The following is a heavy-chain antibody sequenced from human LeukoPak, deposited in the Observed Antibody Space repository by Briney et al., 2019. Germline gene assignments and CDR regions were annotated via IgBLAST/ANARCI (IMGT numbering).Heavy chain of an antibody. CDR1: GGSIGSHY. CDR2: VYDIGST. D-gene: IGHD3-16*01. CDR3: ARGGVLKSVDY. J-gene: IGHJ4*02. Sequence: PSETLSLTCTVSGGSIGSHYWTWIRQTPGKGLEWIGFVYDIGSTKYNPSLKSRVTISVDTSKNQFSLRLSSVTAADTAVYYCARGGVLKSVDYWGQGTLVAVSS. V-gene: IGHV4-59*11.